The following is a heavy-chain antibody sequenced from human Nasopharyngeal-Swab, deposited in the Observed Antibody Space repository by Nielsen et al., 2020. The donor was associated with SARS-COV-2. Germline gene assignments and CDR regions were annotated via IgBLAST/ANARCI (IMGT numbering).Heavy chain of an antibody. CDR2: IYRSGST. Sequence: SDPLSSTFTALGYPTSSVHYCGSTRQPPGNGLEWIGCIYRSGSTYYNPSLKSRATISVDTSKNQFFLKLSSVTAADTAVYYCARARPGDGYSYGYWSWGQGTLVTVSS. D-gene: IGHD5-18*01. CDR1: GYPTSSVHY. J-gene: IGHJ5*02. V-gene: IGHV4-38-2*02. CDR3: ARARPGDGYSYGYWS.